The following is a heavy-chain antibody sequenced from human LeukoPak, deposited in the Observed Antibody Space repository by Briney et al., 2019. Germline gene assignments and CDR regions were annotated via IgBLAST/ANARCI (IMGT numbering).Heavy chain of an antibody. V-gene: IGHV4-39*07. J-gene: IGHJ4*02. CDR3: ARRDTGNPWGY. CDR1: GGSISSSSYY. CDR2: IYYSGST. D-gene: IGHD2-8*02. Sequence: SETLSLTCTVSGGSISSSSYYWGWIRQPPGKGLEWIGSIYYSGSTYYNPSLKSRVTISVDTSKNQFSLRLTSVTAADTAVYYCARRDTGNPWGYWGQGTLVTVSS.